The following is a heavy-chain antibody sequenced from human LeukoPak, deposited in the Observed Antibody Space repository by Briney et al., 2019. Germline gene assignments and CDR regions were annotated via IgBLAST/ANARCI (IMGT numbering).Heavy chain of an antibody. CDR1: GGSFSGYY. J-gene: IGHJ5*02. CDR3: ARGRNWNYGGWFDP. CDR2: INHSGST. V-gene: IGHV4-34*01. D-gene: IGHD1-7*01. Sequence: SETLSLTCGVYGGSFSGYYWSWIRQPPGKGLEWIGEINHSGSTNHNPSLKSRVTISVDTSKNQFSLKLTSVTAADTAVYYCARGRNWNYGGWFDPWGQGALVTVSS.